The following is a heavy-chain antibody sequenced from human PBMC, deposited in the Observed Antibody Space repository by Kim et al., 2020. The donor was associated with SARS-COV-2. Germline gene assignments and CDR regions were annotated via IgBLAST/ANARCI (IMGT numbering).Heavy chain of an antibody. CDR3: ARIPALKGWAGYYGMDV. J-gene: IGHJ6*02. CDR1: GYTFTSYD. V-gene: IGHV1-8*01. CDR2: MNPNSGNT. Sequence: ASVKVSCKASGYTFTSYDINWVRQATGQGLEWMGWMNPNSGNTGYAQKFQGRVTMTRNTSISTAYMELSSLRSEDTAVYYCARIPALKGWAGYYGMDVWGQGTTVTVSS. D-gene: IGHD2-15*01.